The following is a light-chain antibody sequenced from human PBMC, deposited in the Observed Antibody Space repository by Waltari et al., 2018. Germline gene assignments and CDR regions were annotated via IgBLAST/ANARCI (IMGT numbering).Light chain of an antibody. Sequence: QPVLTQPPSASGTPGQRVTISCSGSSSNIGSNPLNWYQQLPGMAPKLLIYNDEQRPSGVPDRFSGSKSGTSASLAISGLQSEDEADYYCAAWDDSLNRVFGTGTKVTVL. V-gene: IGLV1-44*01. CDR2: NDE. CDR3: AAWDDSLNRV. CDR1: SSNIGSNP. J-gene: IGLJ1*01.